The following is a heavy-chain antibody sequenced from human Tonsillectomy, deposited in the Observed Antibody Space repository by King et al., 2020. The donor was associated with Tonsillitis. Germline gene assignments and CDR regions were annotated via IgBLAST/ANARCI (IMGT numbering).Heavy chain of an antibody. D-gene: IGHD6-13*01. Sequence: VQLVQSGAEVKKPGSSVKVSCKASGYTFTSYAFSWVRQAPGQGLEWMGWINVYNGNTICAQKLQGRVTMTTNTSASTASMELKSLRSDDTAVYYCAREGWASGTSAFDYWGQGTLVTVSS. CDR2: INVYNGNT. J-gene: IGHJ4*02. V-gene: IGHV1-18*01. CDR1: GYTFTSYA. CDR3: AREGWASGTSAFDY.